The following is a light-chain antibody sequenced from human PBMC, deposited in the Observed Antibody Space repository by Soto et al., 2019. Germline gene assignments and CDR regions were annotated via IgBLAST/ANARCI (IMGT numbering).Light chain of an antibody. V-gene: IGKV3-20*01. Sequence: EIVLTQSPGTLSLSPGERATLSCRASQSVSDSYLAWYQQKPGRTPRLLIYGASSRATGIPDRFSGSGSGTDFTLTISRLEPEDSAVYYCQQYGSSPGTFGQGTKLEIK. CDR3: QQYGSSPGT. J-gene: IGKJ2*01. CDR1: QSVSDSY. CDR2: GAS.